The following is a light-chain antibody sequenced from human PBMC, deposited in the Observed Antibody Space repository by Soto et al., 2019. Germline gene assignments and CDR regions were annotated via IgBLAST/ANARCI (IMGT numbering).Light chain of an antibody. CDR3: QQRSNRPPIT. CDR1: QSVRTY. CDR2: DAS. J-gene: IGKJ5*01. Sequence: IVLTQSPLTLSLSPGARPTLLCRASQSVRTYLAWYQVKPGQAPRLLXYDASRRASGVPARFSGSGSGTDFTLTISSLEPQDAAVYYCQQRSNRPPITFGQGTRLETK. V-gene: IGKV3-11*01.